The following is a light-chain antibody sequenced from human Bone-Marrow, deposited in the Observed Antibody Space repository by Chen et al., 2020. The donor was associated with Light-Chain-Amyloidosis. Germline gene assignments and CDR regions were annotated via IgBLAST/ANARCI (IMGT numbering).Light chain of an antibody. Sequence: SYVLTQPSSVSVAPGQTATLACRGNNIASTSVHWYQQTPGQAPLLVFYDDSDRPSGIPERLSGSNSGNTATLTISRVEAGDEAEDYCQVWDRSSDRPVFGGGTKLTVL. CDR1: NIASTS. J-gene: IGLJ3*02. CDR2: DDS. CDR3: QVWDRSSDRPV. V-gene: IGLV3-21*02.